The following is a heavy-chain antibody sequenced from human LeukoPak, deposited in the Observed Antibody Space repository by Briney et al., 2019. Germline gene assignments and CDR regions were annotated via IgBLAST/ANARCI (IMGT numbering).Heavy chain of an antibody. Sequence: SETLSLTCAVYGGSFSGYYWSWIRQPPGKGLEWIGEINHSGSTNYNPSLKSRVTISVDTSKNQFSLKLSSVTAADTAVYYCARQRFLESTDAFDIWGQGTMVTVSS. D-gene: IGHD3-3*01. J-gene: IGHJ3*02. CDR2: INHSGST. V-gene: IGHV4-34*01. CDR1: GGSFSGYY. CDR3: ARQRFLESTDAFDI.